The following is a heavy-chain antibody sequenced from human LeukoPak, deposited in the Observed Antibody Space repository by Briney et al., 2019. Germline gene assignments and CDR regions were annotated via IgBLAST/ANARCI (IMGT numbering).Heavy chain of an antibody. V-gene: IGHV3-53*01. D-gene: IGHD6-13*01. CDR3: ARDRSPSHSSRLTFDI. CDR1: GFTVSSNY. CDR2: IYSGGST. J-gene: IGHJ3*02. Sequence: GGSLRLSCAASGFTVSSNYMSWVRQAPGKGLEWVSVIYSGGSTYYADSVKGRFTISRDNSKNTLYLQMNSLRAEDTAVYYCARDRSPSHSSRLTFDIWGQGTMVTVSS.